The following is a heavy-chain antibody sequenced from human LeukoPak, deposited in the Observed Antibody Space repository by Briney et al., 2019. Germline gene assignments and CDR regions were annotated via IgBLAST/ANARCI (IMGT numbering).Heavy chain of an antibody. J-gene: IGHJ5*02. CDR2: ISSSGSTT. V-gene: IGHV3-11*01. Sequence: GGSLRLSCAASGFTFSDYYMTWIRQAPGKGLEWVSYISSSGSTTHYADSVKGRFTISRDNAKNSLYVQMNNLRADDTAVYYCARDPIYDAWFDPWGQGTLVTVSS. D-gene: IGHD5/OR15-5a*01. CDR1: GFTFSDYY. CDR3: ARDPIYDAWFDP.